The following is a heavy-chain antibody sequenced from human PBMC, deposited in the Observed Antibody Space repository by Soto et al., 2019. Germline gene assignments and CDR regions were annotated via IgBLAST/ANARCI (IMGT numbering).Heavy chain of an antibody. CDR1: GFTFSSYS. J-gene: IGHJ6*02. CDR3: ARDLWVVGATQGYYYYYGMDV. D-gene: IGHD1-26*01. CDR2: ISSSSSYI. Sequence: GGSLRLSCAASGFTFSSYSMNWVRQAPGRGLEWVSSISSSSSYIYYADSVKGRFTISRDNAKNSLYLQMNSLRAEDTAVYYCARDLWVVGATQGYYYYYGMDVWGQGTTVTVSS. V-gene: IGHV3-21*01.